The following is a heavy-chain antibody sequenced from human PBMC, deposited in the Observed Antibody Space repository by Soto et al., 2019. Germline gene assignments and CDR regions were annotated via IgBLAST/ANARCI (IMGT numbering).Heavy chain of an antibody. V-gene: IGHV1-18*01. CDR2: ISGYNGNT. D-gene: IGHD3-10*01. CDR1: GYEFDNYG. Sequence: QVQLVQSGAEVKNPGASVTVSCKASGYEFDNYGISWVRQAPGQGLEWMGWISGYNGNTNSAENFHGRVTMTRDTSTRIAYMELKSLRYDDTAVYYCARGLTRFGESTDPCDVWGQGTMVTVSS. J-gene: IGHJ3*01. CDR3: ARGLTRFGESTDPCDV.